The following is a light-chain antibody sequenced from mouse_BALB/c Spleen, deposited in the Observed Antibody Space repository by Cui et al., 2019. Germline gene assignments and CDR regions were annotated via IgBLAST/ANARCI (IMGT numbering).Light chain of an antibody. V-gene: IGKV12-46*01. CDR1: ENIYSN. CDR3: QHFWGTPFT. CDR2: AAT. Sequence: DIQMTQSPASLSVSVGDTVTIPCRASENIYSNLAWYQQKQGKSPQLLVYAATNLADGVPSRFSGSGSGTQYSLKINSLQSEDFGSYYCQHFWGTPFTFGSGTKLEIK. J-gene: IGKJ4*01.